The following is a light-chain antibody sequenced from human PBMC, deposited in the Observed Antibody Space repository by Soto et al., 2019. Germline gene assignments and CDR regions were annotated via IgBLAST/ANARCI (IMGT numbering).Light chain of an antibody. CDR1: QSVSSNY. Sequence: EIVLPQSPGTLSLSPGERATLSCRASQSVSSNYLAWYQQKPGQAPRLLIYGASSRATGIPDRFSGRGSGTDFTLTTSRLEPEDSAVYYCQQYGGSSGTFGQGTKVEI. CDR3: QQYGGSSGT. V-gene: IGKV3-20*01. J-gene: IGKJ1*01. CDR2: GAS.